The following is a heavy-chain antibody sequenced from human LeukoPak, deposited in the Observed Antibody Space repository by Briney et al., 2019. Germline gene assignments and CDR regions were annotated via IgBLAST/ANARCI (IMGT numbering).Heavy chain of an antibody. Sequence: SETLSLTCAVSGYSISSDYHWGWIRQPPGKGLEWITSISHSGSTSYNPSLKSRVTISVDTSKNQLSLKLSSLTAADTAVYYCARHEYSGSYYGLSWFDPWGQGTLVTVSS. CDR3: ARHEYSGSYYGLSWFDP. D-gene: IGHD1-26*01. CDR1: GYSISSDYH. V-gene: IGHV4-38-2*01. CDR2: ISHSGST. J-gene: IGHJ5*02.